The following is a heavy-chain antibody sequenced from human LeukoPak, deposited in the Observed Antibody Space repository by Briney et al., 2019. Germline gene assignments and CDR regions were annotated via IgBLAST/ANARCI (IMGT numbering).Heavy chain of an antibody. CDR2: IKQDGNEK. CDR1: GFTFSTYW. J-gene: IGHJ4*02. V-gene: IGHV3-7*01. D-gene: IGHD6-13*01. Sequence: GGSLRLSCAASGFTFSTYWVSWVRQAPGRGLEWVANIKQDGNEKYYVDSVKGRFTISRDNAKNSLYLQMNSLRAEDTAVYYCARWHAAGLNFDSWAREPWSPSPQ. CDR3: ARWHAAGLNFDS.